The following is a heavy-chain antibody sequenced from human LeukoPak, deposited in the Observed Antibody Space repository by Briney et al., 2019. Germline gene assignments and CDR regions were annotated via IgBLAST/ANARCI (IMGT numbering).Heavy chain of an antibody. V-gene: IGHV4-59*01. J-gene: IGHJ4*02. CDR1: GGSISSYY. CDR2: IYYSGST. CDR3: ARGRVRIAVAVDYFDY. D-gene: IGHD6-19*01. Sequence: SETLSLTCTVSGGSISSYYWSWIRQPPGKGLEWIGYIYYSGSTNYNPSLKSRVTISVDTSKNQFSLKLSSVTAADTAVYYCARGRVRIAVAVDYFDYWGQRTLVTVSS.